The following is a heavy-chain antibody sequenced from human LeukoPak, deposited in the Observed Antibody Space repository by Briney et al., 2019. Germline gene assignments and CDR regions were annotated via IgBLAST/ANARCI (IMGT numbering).Heavy chain of an antibody. Sequence: GGSLRLSCEASGFSFSKMWMSWGRQAPGRGLEWVGRVKTASEGGAIDYAAAVKGRFTISRDNAKNSLYLQMNSLRAEDTAVYYCARDRCDGVVTACPSGYYQPLFDYWGQGTLVTVSS. CDR1: GFSFSKMW. CDR2: VKTASEGGAI. CDR3: ARDRCDGVVTACPSGYYQPLFDY. V-gene: IGHV3-15*01. D-gene: IGHD2-21*02. J-gene: IGHJ4*02.